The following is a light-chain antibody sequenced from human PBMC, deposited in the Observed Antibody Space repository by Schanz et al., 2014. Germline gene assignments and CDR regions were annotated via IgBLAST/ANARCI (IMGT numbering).Light chain of an antibody. CDR3: QQYYGTPLT. V-gene: IGKV4-1*01. J-gene: IGKJ4*01. CDR2: WAS. CDR1: QSVLYSSNNKNY. Sequence: DFVMTQSPDSLAVSLGERATVHCKSSQSVLYSSNNKNYLAWYQQKPGQPPKLLIYWASTRESGVPDRFSGSGSGTDFTLTISSLQAEDVAVYYCQQYYGTPLTFGGGTKVEIK.